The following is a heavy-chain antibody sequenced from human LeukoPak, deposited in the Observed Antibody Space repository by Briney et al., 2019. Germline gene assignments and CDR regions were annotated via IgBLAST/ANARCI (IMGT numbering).Heavy chain of an antibody. CDR1: GFTFDDYA. J-gene: IGHJ4*02. Sequence: PGGSLRLSCAASGFTFDDYAMHWVRQAPGKGLEWVSGISWNSGSIGYADSVQGRFTISRDNAKNSLYLQMNSLRAEDMALYYCAKDRYGDYAYSGFDYWGQGTLVTVSS. D-gene: IGHD4-17*01. CDR2: ISWNSGSI. CDR3: AKDRYGDYAYSGFDY. V-gene: IGHV3-9*03.